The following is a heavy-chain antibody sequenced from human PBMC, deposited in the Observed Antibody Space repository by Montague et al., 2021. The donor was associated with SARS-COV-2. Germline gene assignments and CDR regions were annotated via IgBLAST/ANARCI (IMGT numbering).Heavy chain of an antibody. V-gene: IGHV3-21*01. CDR3: ARALSASYSVGGDSFDI. J-gene: IGHJ3*02. Sequence: SLRLSCSASGFTFSKYSMNWVRQAPGKGLEWVSSISTSSLYIYYXASVKGRFTISRANAKNSLFLQMDSLRAEDTAVYYCARALSASYSVGGDSFDIWGQGTSVTVSS. CDR2: ISTSSLYI. D-gene: IGHD5/OR15-5a*01. CDR1: GFTFSKYS.